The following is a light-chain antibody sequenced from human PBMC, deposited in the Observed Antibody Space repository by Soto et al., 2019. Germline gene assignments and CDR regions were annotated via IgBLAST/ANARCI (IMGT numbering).Light chain of an antibody. Sequence: QSVLIQPPSVSGSPGQSVTISCTGTSSDVGSYDYVSWYQQHPGKAPKFMIYDVNNRPSGVSNRFSGSKSGNTASLTISGLQAEDEADYYCSSYTTSNTRQIVFGTGTKVTVL. CDR1: SSDVGSYDY. CDR2: DVN. V-gene: IGLV2-14*01. J-gene: IGLJ1*01. CDR3: SSYTTSNTRQIV.